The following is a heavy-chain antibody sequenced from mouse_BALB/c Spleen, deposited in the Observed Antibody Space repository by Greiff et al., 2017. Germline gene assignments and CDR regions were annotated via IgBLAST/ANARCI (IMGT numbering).Heavy chain of an antibody. CDR1: GYSITSGYY. D-gene: IGHD1-1*01. J-gene: IGHJ4*01. CDR2: ISYDGSN. Sequence: EVQLQQSGPGLVKPSQSLSLTCSVTGYSITSGYYWNWIRQFPGNKLEWMGYISYDGSNNYNPSLKNRISITRDTSKNQFFLKLNSVTTEDTATYYCANYYGSSSHAMDYWGQGTSVTVSS. CDR3: ANYYGSSSHAMDY. V-gene: IGHV3-6*02.